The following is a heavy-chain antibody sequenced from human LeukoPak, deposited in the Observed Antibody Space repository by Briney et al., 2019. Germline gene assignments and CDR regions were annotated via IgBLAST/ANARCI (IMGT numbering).Heavy chain of an antibody. CDR2: IYSGGST. CDR1: GFTVSSNY. V-gene: IGHV3-66*01. CDR3: AREDVAGGSGSNYYYYGADV. D-gene: IGHD3-10*01. Sequence: GGSLRLSCAASGFTVSSNYMSWVRQAPGKGLEWVSVIYSGGSTYYADSVKGRFTISRDNSKNTLYLQMNSLRAEDTAVYYCAREDVAGGSGSNYYYYGADVWGQGTTVTVSS. J-gene: IGHJ6*02.